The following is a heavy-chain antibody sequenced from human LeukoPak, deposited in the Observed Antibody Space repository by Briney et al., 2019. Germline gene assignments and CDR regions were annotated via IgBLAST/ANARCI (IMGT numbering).Heavy chain of an antibody. J-gene: IGHJ4*02. D-gene: IGHD3-22*01. Sequence: PSETLSLTCAVYGGSFSGYYWSWIRQPPGKGLEWIGGINHSGSTNYNPSLKSRVTISVDTSKNQFSLKLSSVTAADTAVYYCARLLKSYTYYYDSSGQLDYWGQGTLVTVSS. CDR3: ARLLKSYTYYYDSSGQLDY. V-gene: IGHV4-34*01. CDR2: INHSGST. CDR1: GGSFSGYY.